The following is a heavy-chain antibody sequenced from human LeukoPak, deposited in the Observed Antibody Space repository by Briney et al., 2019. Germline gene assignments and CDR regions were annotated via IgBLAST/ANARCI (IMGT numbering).Heavy chain of an antibody. V-gene: IGHV4-34*01. CDR2: INHSGST. J-gene: IGHJ4*02. Sequence: SETLSLTCAVYGGSFSGYYWSWIRQPPGKGLEWIGEINHSGSTYYNPSLKSRVTMSLDTSKNQFSLKLSSVTAADTAVYYCARLRRSRLAEFDYWGQGTLVTVSS. D-gene: IGHD3-3*02. CDR3: ARLRRSRLAEFDY. CDR1: GGSFSGYY.